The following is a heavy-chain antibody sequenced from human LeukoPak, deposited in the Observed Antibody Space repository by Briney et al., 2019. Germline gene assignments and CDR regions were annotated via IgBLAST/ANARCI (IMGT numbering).Heavy chain of an antibody. Sequence: SETLSLTCTVSGGSISSSSYCWGWIRQPPGKGLEWIGSIYYTGSTYYNPSLKSRVTISVDTSKNQFSLKLTSVTAADTAVYYCARHPRGSYPYYFDYWGQGTPVTVSS. D-gene: IGHD1-26*01. CDR1: GGSISSSSYC. J-gene: IGHJ4*02. CDR3: ARHPRGSYPYYFDY. CDR2: IYYTGST. V-gene: IGHV4-39*01.